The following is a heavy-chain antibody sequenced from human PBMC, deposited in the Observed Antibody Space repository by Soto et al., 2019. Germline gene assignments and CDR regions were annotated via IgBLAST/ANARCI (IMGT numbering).Heavy chain of an antibody. J-gene: IGHJ4*02. CDR1: LVSISSGNW. CDR2: LSHSGTT. V-gene: IGHV4-4*02. D-gene: IGHD2-2*01. Sequence: QVQLQASGPGLVEPSGTLSLTCAVSLVSISSGNWWSWVRQPPGRGLEYIGELSHSGTTNYNPARESRLTISLDAAKPQFSRKLTSVTAAETAVYYCATTNVPPPGTYWGQGNLVIVSS. CDR3: ATTNVPPPGTY.